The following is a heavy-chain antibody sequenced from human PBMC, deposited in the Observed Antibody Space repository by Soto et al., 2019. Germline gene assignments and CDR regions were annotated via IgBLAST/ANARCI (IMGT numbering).Heavy chain of an antibody. CDR2: ISSSGSTI. J-gene: IGHJ4*02. V-gene: IGHV3-11*01. D-gene: IGHD4-17*01. CDR1: GFTFSDYY. Sequence: QVQLVESGGGLVKPGGSLRLSCAASGFTFSDYYMSWIRQAPGKGLEWVSYISSSGSTIYYADSVKGRFTISRDNAKNSLYLKMNSRRAGDAAVYCGGGGGGGDYAPNWGQGTLVTVSS. CDR3: GGGGGGDYAPN.